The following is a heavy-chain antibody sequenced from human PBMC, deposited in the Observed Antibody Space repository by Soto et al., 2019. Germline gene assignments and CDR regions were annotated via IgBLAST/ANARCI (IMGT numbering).Heavy chain of an antibody. V-gene: IGHV1-2*02. CDR2: INPNSGGT. Sequence: ASVQVSCKGCGWTFPGYYIHWVRQAPGQGLEWMGWINPNSGGTKYPQKFQGRVTMTRDTSIRTVYMSLTGLKSDDTAVYFCARDMAKGGGSAGFDYWGQGTLVTVSS. D-gene: IGHD2-15*01. J-gene: IGHJ4*02. CDR1: GWTFPGYY. CDR3: ARDMAKGGGSAGFDY.